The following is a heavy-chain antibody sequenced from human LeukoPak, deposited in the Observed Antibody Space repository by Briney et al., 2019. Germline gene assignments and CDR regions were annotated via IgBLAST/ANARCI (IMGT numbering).Heavy chain of an antibody. CDR1: GFTFSTYG. Sequence: PGMSLRLSCAASGFTFSTYGMHWVRQAPGKGLEWVAFIYYDGSNIYYADYVKGRFTISRDISKNTLYLQMDSLRAEDTAIYYCARDWKTNSFDYWGQGTLVTVSS. CDR3: ARDWKTNSFDY. V-gene: IGHV3-33*08. CDR2: IYYDGSNI. J-gene: IGHJ4*02. D-gene: IGHD1-1*01.